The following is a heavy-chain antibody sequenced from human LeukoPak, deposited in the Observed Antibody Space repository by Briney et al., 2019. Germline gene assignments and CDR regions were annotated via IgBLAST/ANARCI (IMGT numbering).Heavy chain of an antibody. D-gene: IGHD3-16*01. Sequence: ASVKVSCKASGYTFTSYYMHWVRQAPGQGLEWMGIINPSGGSTSYAQKFQGRVTMTRDTSISTAYMELSRLRSDDTAVYYCARDLSIRFSAWAFDPWGQGTLVTVSS. J-gene: IGHJ5*02. CDR3: ARDLSIRFSAWAFDP. CDR2: INPSGGST. V-gene: IGHV1-46*01. CDR1: GYTFTSYY.